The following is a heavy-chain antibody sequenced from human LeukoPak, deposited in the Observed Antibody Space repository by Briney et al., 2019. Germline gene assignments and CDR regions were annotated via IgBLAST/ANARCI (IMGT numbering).Heavy chain of an antibody. J-gene: IGHJ2*01. D-gene: IGHD5-24*01. CDR1: GFTFSDYY. Sequence: GGSLRLSCAASGFTFSDYYMSWIRQAPGKGLEWVSYISSSGSTIYYADSVKGRFTISRDNAKNSLYLQMNSLRAEDTAVYYCARARLSRDGYKTLWYFDLWGRGTLVTVSS. V-gene: IGHV3-11*01. CDR3: ARARLSRDGYKTLWYFDL. CDR2: ISSSGSTI.